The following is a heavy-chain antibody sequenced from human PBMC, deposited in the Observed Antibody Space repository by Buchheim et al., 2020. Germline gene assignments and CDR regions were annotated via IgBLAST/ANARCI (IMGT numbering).Heavy chain of an antibody. CDR3: ARDSRGGSYIINY. CDR2: INPYSGAT. J-gene: IGHJ4*02. Sequence: QVQLVQSGAEVKNPGASVKVSCKASGYTFTGHYIHWVRQAPGQGLEWMGWINPYSGATNYAQKFQGWVTITRDMSISTAYMEMSRLTSDDTAVYFCARDSRGGSYIINYWGQGTL. CDR1: GYTFTGHY. V-gene: IGHV1-2*04. D-gene: IGHD1-26*01.